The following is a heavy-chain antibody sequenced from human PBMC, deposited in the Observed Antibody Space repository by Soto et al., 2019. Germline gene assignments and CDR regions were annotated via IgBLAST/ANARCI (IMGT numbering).Heavy chain of an antibody. CDR1: GFTFSSYG. CDR2: ISYDGSNK. D-gene: IGHD2-2*01. Sequence: PGGSLRLSCAASGFTFSSYGMHWVRQAPGKGLEWVAVISYDGSNKYYADSVKGRFTISRDNSKNTLYLKMNSLRAEDTAVYYCAKDHQRQLPYWVYYYGMDVWGQGTTVTV. V-gene: IGHV3-30*18. CDR3: AKDHQRQLPYWVYYYGMDV. J-gene: IGHJ6*02.